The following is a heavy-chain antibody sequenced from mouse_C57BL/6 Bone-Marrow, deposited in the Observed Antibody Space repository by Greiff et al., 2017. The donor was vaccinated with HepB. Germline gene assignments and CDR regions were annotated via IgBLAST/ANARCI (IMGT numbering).Heavy chain of an antibody. CDR3: ARHYYDPSY. V-gene: IGHV5-6*01. D-gene: IGHD2-4*01. Sequence: EVQGVESGGDLVKPGGSLKLSCAASGFTFSSYGMSWVRQTPDKRLEWVATISSGGSYTYYPDSVKGRFNISRDNAKNTLYLQMSSLKSEDTAMYYCARHYYDPSYWGQGTLVTVSA. J-gene: IGHJ3*01. CDR2: ISSGGSYT. CDR1: GFTFSSYG.